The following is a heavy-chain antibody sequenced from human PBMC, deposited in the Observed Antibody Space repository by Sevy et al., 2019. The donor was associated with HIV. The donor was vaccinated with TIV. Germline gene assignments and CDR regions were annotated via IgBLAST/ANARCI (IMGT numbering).Heavy chain of an antibody. CDR2: IPYDASNT. Sequence: GGSLRLSCTASGFSFSAFGMHWVRQAPGKGLEWVAVIPYDASNTYYADSVKGRVTISRDNSKNTLYLQMKRLRDEDTAVYYCAKSALGVAATYLFDHWGQGTLVTVSS. D-gene: IGHD6-19*01. J-gene: IGHJ5*02. CDR1: GFSFSAFG. V-gene: IGHV3-30*18. CDR3: AKSALGVAATYLFDH.